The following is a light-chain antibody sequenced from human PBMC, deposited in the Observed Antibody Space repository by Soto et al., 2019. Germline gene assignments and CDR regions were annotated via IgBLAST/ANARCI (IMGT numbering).Light chain of an antibody. V-gene: IGKV2-40*01. J-gene: IGKJ5*01. CDR1: QSLVHSDGNTY. CDR2: SLS. CDR3: MQRMEFPIT. Sequence: DIVMTQSPLSLPVTLGQPASISCRSSQSLVHSDGNTYVDWYLQRPGQSPHLMIYSLSYRASGVPDRFSGSGSGTDFTLKISRVEAEDVGVYYCMQRMEFPITFGQGTRLEIK.